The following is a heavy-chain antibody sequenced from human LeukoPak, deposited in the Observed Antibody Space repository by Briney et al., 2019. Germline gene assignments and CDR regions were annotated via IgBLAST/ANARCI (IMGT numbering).Heavy chain of an antibody. J-gene: IGHJ4*02. V-gene: IGHV5-51*01. D-gene: IGHD5-24*01. CDR3: ARREMATIGDFDY. Sequence: HGESLKISCKGSGYSFTSYWIGWVRQLPGKGLEWMGIIYPGDSDTRYSPSFRGQVTISADKSISTAYLQWSSLKASDTAMYYCARREMATIGDFDYWGQGTLVTVSS. CDR2: IYPGDSDT. CDR1: GYSFTSYW.